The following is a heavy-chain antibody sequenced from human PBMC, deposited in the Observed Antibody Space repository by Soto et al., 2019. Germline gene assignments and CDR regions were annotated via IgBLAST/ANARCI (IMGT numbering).Heavy chain of an antibody. V-gene: IGHV4-59*01. Sequence: SETLSLTCSVSGGSMNTYYWSWIRQPPGKGLEWIGYIYSSGSTNYKLSLKSRVVFSVDPSKNQFSLKLSSVTAADTAVYYCARGSGNPFDYWGQGTLVTVSS. CDR2: IYSSGST. CDR3: ARGSGNPFDY. J-gene: IGHJ4*02. D-gene: IGHD2-15*01. CDR1: GGSMNTYY.